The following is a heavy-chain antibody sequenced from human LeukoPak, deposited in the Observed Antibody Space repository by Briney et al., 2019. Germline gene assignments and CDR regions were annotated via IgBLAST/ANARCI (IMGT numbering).Heavy chain of an antibody. D-gene: IGHD3-22*01. Sequence: PSETLSLTCSVSDGSISSYYWSWIRQPPGKGLEWIGYIYYSGSTNYNPSLKSRVTISVDTSKNQSSLKLSSVTAADTAVYYCARSSDYYGGYFDYWGQGTLVTVSS. V-gene: IGHV4-59*01. CDR2: IYYSGST. CDR3: ARSSDYYGGYFDY. CDR1: DGSISSYY. J-gene: IGHJ4*02.